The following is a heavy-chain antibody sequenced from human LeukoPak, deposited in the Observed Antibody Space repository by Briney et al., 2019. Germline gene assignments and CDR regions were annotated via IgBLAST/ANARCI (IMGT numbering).Heavy chain of an antibody. J-gene: IGHJ5*02. CDR2: ISSSSSTT. D-gene: IGHD4-17*01. CDR3: ARAVYGDYWFDP. V-gene: IGHV3-48*01. CDR1: GFTFSSYS. Sequence: PGGSLRLSCAASGFTFSSYSMNWVRQAPGKGLEWVSYISSSSSTTYYADSVKGRFTISRDNAKNSLYLQMNSLRAEDTAVYYCARAVYGDYWFDPWGQGTLVTVSS.